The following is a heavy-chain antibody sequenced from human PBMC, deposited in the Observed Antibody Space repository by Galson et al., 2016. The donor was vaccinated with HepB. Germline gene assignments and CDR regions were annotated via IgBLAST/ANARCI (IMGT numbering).Heavy chain of an antibody. CDR2: ISYDGSNA. J-gene: IGHJ4*02. CDR3: AGAFDY. V-gene: IGHV3-30*03. CDR1: GFAFSDTW. Sequence: SLRLSCAASGFAFSDTWMSWVRQAPGKGLEWATFISYDGSNAYYADSVKGRFTISRDNSKHTLYLQMTSLRPEDTAIYYCAGAFDYWGQGILVTVSS.